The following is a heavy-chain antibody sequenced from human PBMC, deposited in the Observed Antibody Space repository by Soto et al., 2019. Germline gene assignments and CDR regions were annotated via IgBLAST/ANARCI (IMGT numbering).Heavy chain of an antibody. J-gene: IGHJ4*02. D-gene: IGHD6-19*01. CDR1: GGTFSSYA. CDR2: IIPIFGTA. Sequence: ASVKVSCKASGGTFSSYAISWVRQAPGQGLEWMRGIIPIFGTANYAQKFQGRVTITADESTSTAYMELSSLRSEDTAVYYCARAGSGWSGYYFDYWGQGTLVTVSS. CDR3: ARAGSGWSGYYFDY. V-gene: IGHV1-69*13.